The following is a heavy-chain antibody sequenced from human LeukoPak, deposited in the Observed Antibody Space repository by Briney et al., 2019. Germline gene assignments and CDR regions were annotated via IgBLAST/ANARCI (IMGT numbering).Heavy chain of an antibody. V-gene: IGHV3-74*01. CDR1: GYTFSRYW. D-gene: IGHD1-26*01. CDR2: IKSDGSST. Sequence: GGSLRLSCAASGYTFSRYWMHWVRQAPGKGLVWVSCIKSDGSSTSIADSAKGRFTISRDNAKNTVYLQMNSLRAEDTAVYYCVRDNRSYNFDYWGQGTLVTVSS. J-gene: IGHJ4*02. CDR3: VRDNRSYNFDY.